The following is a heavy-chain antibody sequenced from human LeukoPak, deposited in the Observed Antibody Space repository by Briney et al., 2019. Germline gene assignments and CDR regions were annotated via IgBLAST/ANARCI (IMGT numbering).Heavy chain of an antibody. CDR2: IYYTGST. Sequence: SETLSLTCTVSGGSISSGDYYWSWIRQPPGKGLEWIGYIYYTGSTNYNPSLKSRVTISVDTSKNQFSLRLRSVTAADTAVYYCARDSSNIVNLHFYYYYGMDVWGQGTTVTVSS. D-gene: IGHD5-12*01. V-gene: IGHV4-61*08. J-gene: IGHJ6*02. CDR1: GGSISSGDYY. CDR3: ARDSSNIVNLHFYYYYGMDV.